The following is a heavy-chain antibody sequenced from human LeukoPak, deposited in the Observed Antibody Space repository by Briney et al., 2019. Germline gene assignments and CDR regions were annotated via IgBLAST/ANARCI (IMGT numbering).Heavy chain of an antibody. Sequence: SETLSLTXAVSGASISSSYWSWIRQPPGKGLEWIGYINYSGNTKYNPSLESRVTISVDASNNQFSLRLSSVTAADTAFYYCARGYYDSRGYSNTFDIWGQGTLVTVSS. CDR2: INYSGNT. J-gene: IGHJ3*02. CDR1: GASISSSY. V-gene: IGHV4-59*01. D-gene: IGHD3-22*01. CDR3: ARGYYDSRGYSNTFDI.